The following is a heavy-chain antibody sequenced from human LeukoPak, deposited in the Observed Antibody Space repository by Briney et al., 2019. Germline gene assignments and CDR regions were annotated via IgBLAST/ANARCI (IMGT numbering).Heavy chain of an antibody. D-gene: IGHD4-23*01. Sequence: ASVTVSYMASGYHFNVYFLQWVRQAPGQGLEWLGCINPNTCRTNYAQKFQGRVTFTRDTSLNTAYLAASGLLSDDTAVYYCARSAGGNPRRAFDLWGQGTMVTVSS. V-gene: IGHV1-2*02. CDR3: ARSAGGNPRRAFDL. CDR2: INPNTCRT. J-gene: IGHJ3*01. CDR1: GYHFNVYF.